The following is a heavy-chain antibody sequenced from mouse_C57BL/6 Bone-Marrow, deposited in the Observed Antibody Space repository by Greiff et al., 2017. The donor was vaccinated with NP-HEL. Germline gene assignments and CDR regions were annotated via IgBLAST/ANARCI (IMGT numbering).Heavy chain of an antibody. CDR2: ISSGGSYT. D-gene: IGHD3-3*01. CDR3: ARQGTGY. J-gene: IGHJ2*01. V-gene: IGHV5-6*02. Sequence: DVKLVESGGDLVKPGGSLKLSCAASGFTFSSYGMSWVRQTPDKRLEWVATISSGGSYTYYPDSVKGRFTISRDNAKNTLYLQMSSLKSEDTAMYYCARQGTGYWGQGTTLTVSS. CDR1: GFTFSSYG.